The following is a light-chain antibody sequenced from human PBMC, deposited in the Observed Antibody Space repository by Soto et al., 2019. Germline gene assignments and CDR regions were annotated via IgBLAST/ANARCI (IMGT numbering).Light chain of an antibody. CDR3: SLYTSENAYV. Sequence: QSVLTQPASVSGSPGQSIAISCTGTRSDVGAYNYVSWYQQHPGKAPKLMISEVTNRPSGVSDRFSGSKSGNTASLTISGLQAADEADYYCSLYTSENAYVFVTGTKVTVL. CDR1: RSDVGAYNY. J-gene: IGLJ1*01. V-gene: IGLV2-14*01. CDR2: EVT.